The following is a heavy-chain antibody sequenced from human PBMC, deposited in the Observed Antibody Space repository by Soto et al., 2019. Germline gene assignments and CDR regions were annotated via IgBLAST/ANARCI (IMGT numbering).Heavy chain of an antibody. D-gene: IGHD3-22*01. CDR2: ISSSSSYI. CDR1: GFTFSSYS. CDR3: ARDLAYDSSARRYFDY. J-gene: IGHJ4*02. V-gene: IGHV3-21*01. Sequence: EVQLVESGGGLVKPGGSLRLSCAASGFTFSSYSMNWVRQAPGKGLAWVSSISSSSSYIYYADSVKGRFTISRDNAKNSLYLQMNSLRAEDTAVYYCARDLAYDSSARRYFDYWAQGTLVTVSS.